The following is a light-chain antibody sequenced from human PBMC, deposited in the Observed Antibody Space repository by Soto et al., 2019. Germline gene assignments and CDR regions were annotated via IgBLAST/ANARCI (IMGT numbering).Light chain of an antibody. Sequence: DIQMTPSPSTLSVSVGERVTITCRASQTISSWLAWYQQKPGKAPKLLIYKASTLKSGVPSRFSGSGSGTEFTLTISSLQPDDFATYYCQHYNSYSEAFGQGTKVDIK. CDR1: QTISSW. CDR2: KAS. J-gene: IGKJ1*01. V-gene: IGKV1-5*03. CDR3: QHYNSYSEA.